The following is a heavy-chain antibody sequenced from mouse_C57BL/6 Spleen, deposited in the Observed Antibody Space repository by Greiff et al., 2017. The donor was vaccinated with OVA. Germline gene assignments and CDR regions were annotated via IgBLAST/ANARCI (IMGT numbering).Heavy chain of an antibody. D-gene: IGHD4-1*01. CDR3: ARKELGRGFAY. J-gene: IGHJ3*01. V-gene: IGHV5-17*01. Sequence: EVMLVESGGGLVKPGGSLKLSCAASGFTFSDYGMHWVRQAPEKGLEWVAYVSSGSSTIYYADTVKGRFTISRDNAKNTLFLQMTSLRSEDTAMYYCARKELGRGFAYWGQGTLVTVSA. CDR1: GFTFSDYG. CDR2: VSSGSSTI.